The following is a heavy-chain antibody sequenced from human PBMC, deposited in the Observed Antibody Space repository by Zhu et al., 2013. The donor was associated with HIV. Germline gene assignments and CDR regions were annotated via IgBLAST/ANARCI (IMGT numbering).Heavy chain of an antibody. J-gene: IGHJ6*03. V-gene: IGHV1-8*03. CDR2: MNPNSANT. Sequence: QVQLVQSGAEVKKPGASVKVSCKASGYTFTSYDIIWVRQATGQGLEWMGWMNPNSANTGYARKFQGRVTITMNTSISTAYMELNSLRSEDTAVYYCARYKGYSYGRYYYHMDVWGKGTNGHRLL. D-gene: IGHD5-18*01. CDR1: GYTFTSYD. CDR3: ARYKGYSYGRYYYHMDV.